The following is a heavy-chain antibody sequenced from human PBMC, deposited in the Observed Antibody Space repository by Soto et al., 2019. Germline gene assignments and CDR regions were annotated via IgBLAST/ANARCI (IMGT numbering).Heavy chain of an antibody. Sequence: EVQLLESGGGLVQPGGSLRLSCAASGFTFSSYAMSWVRQAPGKGLEWVSAISGSGGSTYYADSVKGRFTISRDNSKSTLYLQMNTVRAEDTAVYYCANGSLYFQHWGQGTLVTVSS. D-gene: IGHD6-25*01. J-gene: IGHJ1*01. CDR3: ANGSLYFQH. CDR1: GFTFSSYA. CDR2: ISGSGGST. V-gene: IGHV3-23*01.